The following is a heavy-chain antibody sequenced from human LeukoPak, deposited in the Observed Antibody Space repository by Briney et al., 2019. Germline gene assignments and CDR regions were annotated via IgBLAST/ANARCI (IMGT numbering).Heavy chain of an antibody. CDR2: IYYSGST. Sequence: SETLSLTCTVSGGSISSSSYYGGWIRQPPGKGLEWIGSIYYSGSTYYNPSLKSRVTISVDTSKNQFSLKLSSVTAADTAVYYCAIPDGYNRYWYFDLWGRGTLVTVYS. CDR1: GGSISSSSYY. D-gene: IGHD5-24*01. CDR3: AIPDGYNRYWYFDL. J-gene: IGHJ2*01. V-gene: IGHV4-39*01.